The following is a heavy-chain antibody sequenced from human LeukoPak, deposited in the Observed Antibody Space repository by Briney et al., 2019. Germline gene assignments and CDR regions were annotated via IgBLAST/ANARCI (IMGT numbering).Heavy chain of an antibody. CDR2: INSDGSTT. V-gene: IGHV3-74*01. CDR1: GFTFSSYW. J-gene: IGHJ4*02. CDR3: ARRSSGSPPYYFDY. Sequence: GGSLRLSCAASGFTFSSYWMHWVRQAPGKGLVWVSRINSDGSTTNYADSVKGRFTISRDNAKNTLDLQMNSLRAEDTAMYYCARRSSGSPPYYFDYWGQGTLVTVSS. D-gene: IGHD1-26*01.